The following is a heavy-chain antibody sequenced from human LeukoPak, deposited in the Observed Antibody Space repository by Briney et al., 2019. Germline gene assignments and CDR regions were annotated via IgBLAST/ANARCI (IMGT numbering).Heavy chain of an antibody. CDR1: GGSISSSSYY. J-gene: IGHJ5*02. Sequence: SETLSLTCTVSGGSISSSSYYWGWIRQPPGKGLEWIGSIYYSGSTYYNPSLKSRVTISVDTSKNQFSLKLSSVTAADTAVYYCASRADDFWSGEAWFDPWGQGTLVTVSS. CDR2: IYYSGST. D-gene: IGHD3-3*01. V-gene: IGHV4-39*07. CDR3: ASRADDFWSGEAWFDP.